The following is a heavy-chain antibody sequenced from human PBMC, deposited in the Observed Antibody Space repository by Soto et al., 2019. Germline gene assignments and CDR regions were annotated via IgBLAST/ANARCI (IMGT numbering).Heavy chain of an antibody. J-gene: IGHJ6*02. CDR1: DDSSSNYK. Sequence: QVQLQQSGPGLVKPSETLSLTCTVSDDSSSNYKWSWIRQPPGRGLEWIGSIDSNGGTSYNPSHQRPVTISIDTSTKQFLLKLSSVPDADTAVKYCVRQGVGRLHGLVDVWGQGARVTVSS. D-gene: IGHD4-4*01. CDR3: VRQGVGRLHGLVDV. CDR2: IDSNGGT. V-gene: IGHV4-59*08.